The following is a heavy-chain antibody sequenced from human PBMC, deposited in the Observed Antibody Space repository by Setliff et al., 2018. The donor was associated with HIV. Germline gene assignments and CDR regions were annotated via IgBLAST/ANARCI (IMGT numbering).Heavy chain of an antibody. CDR1: GDSISSGNYY. Sequence: PSETLSLTCTVSGDSISSGNYYWTWIRQPAGKALEWIGRITNTGATEYNPSLKSRVTVSVDTSQNQFPLKLTSVTAADTATYFCSRGPPFDRWGRGTLVTVSS. J-gene: IGHJ2*01. V-gene: IGHV4-61*02. CDR2: ITNTGAT. CDR3: SRGPPFDR.